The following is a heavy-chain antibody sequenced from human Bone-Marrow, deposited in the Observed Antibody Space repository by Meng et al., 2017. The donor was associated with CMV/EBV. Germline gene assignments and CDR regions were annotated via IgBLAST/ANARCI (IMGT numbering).Heavy chain of an antibody. CDR3: ARGLPGSSTGNWFDP. D-gene: IGHD6-6*01. Sequence: SETLSFTCAVYGGSFSGYYWSWIRQPPGKGLEWIGEINHSGSTNYNPSLKSRVTISVDTSKNQFSLKLSSVTAADTAVYYCARGLPGSSTGNWFDPWGQGTRVTVSS. J-gene: IGHJ5*02. CDR1: GGSFSGYY. V-gene: IGHV4-34*01. CDR2: INHSGST.